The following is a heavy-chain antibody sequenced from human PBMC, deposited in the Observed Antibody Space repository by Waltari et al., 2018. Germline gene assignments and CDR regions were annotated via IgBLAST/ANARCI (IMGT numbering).Heavy chain of an antibody. V-gene: IGHV4-39*01. CDR1: GGSISSTSYY. CDR3: ARRDYTETYVFDY. Sequence: QLLLQESGPGLVKPSETLSLTCTVSGGSISSTSYYWGWIRQPPGKGLEWIAMIHSSGTITYNPSLDSRGNIFMDTSKNQFSLRLNSVTAADTAVYFCARRDYTETYVFDYWGQGTLVTVYS. D-gene: IGHD4-17*01. J-gene: IGHJ4*02. CDR2: IHSSGTI.